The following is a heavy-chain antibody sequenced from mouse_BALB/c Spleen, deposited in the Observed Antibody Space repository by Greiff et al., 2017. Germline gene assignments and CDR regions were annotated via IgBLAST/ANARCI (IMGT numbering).Heavy chain of an antibody. CDR3: NALSTMITTRAMDY. J-gene: IGHJ4*01. D-gene: IGHD2-4*01. V-gene: IGHV14-4*02. Sequence: VQLQQPGAELVRSGASVKLSCTASGFNIKDYYMHWVKQRPEQGLEWIGWIDPENGDTEYAPKFQGKATMTADTSSNTAYLQLSSLTSEDTAVYYCNALSTMITTRAMDYWGQGTSVTVSS. CDR1: GFNIKDYY. CDR2: IDPENGDT.